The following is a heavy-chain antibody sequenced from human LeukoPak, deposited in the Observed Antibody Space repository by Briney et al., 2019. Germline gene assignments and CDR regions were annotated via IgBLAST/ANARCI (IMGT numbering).Heavy chain of an antibody. V-gene: IGHV4-39*01. Sequence: SETLSLTCTVSGGSISGSSYYWGWIRQPPGKGLEWIGSIYYSGSTYYNPSLKSRVTISVDTSKNQFSLKLSSVTAADTAVYYCARHPSPLGYSYGLARLYYFDYWGQGTLVTVSS. D-gene: IGHD5-18*01. CDR1: GGSISGSSYY. CDR3: ARHPSPLGYSYGLARLYYFDY. CDR2: IYYSGST. J-gene: IGHJ4*02.